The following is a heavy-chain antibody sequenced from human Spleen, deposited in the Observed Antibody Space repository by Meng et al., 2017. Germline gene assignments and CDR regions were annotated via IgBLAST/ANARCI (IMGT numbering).Heavy chain of an antibody. CDR3: AKHSNIVATILYYYYGMDV. V-gene: IGHV1-18*01. Sequence: ASVKVSCKASGYTFTSYGISWVRQAPGQGLEWMGWISAYNGNTNYAQKLQGRVTMTTDTSTSTAYMELSSLRSEDTAVYYCAKHSNIVATILYYYYGMDVWGQGTTVTVSS. CDR2: ISAYNGNT. J-gene: IGHJ6*02. CDR1: GYTFTSYG. D-gene: IGHD5-12*01.